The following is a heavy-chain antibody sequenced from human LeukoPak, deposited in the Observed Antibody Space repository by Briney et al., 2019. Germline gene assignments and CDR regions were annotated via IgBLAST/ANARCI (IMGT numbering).Heavy chain of an antibody. J-gene: IGHJ5*02. Sequence: ASVKVSCKASGYTFTSYDINWVRQATGQGLEWMGWMNPNSGNTGYAQKFQGRVTMTRNTSISTAYMELSSLRSDDTAVYYCARGRRLRGWYPNNWFDPWGQGTLVTVSS. CDR2: MNPNSGNT. CDR3: ARGRRLRGWYPNNWFDP. CDR1: GYTFTSYD. D-gene: IGHD6-19*01. V-gene: IGHV1-8*01.